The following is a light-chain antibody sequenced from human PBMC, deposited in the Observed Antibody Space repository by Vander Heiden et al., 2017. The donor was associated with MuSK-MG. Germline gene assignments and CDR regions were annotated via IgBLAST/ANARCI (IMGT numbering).Light chain of an antibody. CDR1: SSDVGSYNL. CDR2: EVS. Sequence: QSALTQPASVSGSPGQSITISCTGTSSDVGSYNLVSWYQQHPGNAPKLMIYEVSKRPSGVSNRFSCYKSGNTASLTISGLQAEDEDYYYCCSYAGSSTLFGGGTKLTVL. J-gene: IGLJ2*01. CDR3: CSYAGSSTL. V-gene: IGLV2-23*02.